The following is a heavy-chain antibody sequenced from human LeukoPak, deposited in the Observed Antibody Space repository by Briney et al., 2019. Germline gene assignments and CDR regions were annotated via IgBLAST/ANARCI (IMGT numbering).Heavy chain of an antibody. D-gene: IGHD3-10*01. CDR2: ISGSGGST. V-gene: IGHV3-23*01. Sequence: GGSLSLSRAASGFTFSSCAMRGVRQPPGKGLEWVSAISGSGGSTYYADSVTGRFTISRDHSKNTLYLQMNSLRAEGTAVYYCANSRAYFDYWGQGTLVTVSS. CDR1: GFTFSSCA. CDR3: ANSRAYFDY. J-gene: IGHJ4*02.